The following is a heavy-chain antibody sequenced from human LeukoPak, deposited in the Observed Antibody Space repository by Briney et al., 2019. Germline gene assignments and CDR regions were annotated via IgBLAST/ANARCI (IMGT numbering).Heavy chain of an antibody. Sequence: SVKVSCKASGYTFTSYGISWVRQAPGQGLEWMGRIIPIFGTANYAQKFQGRVTITTDESTSTAYMELSSLRSEDTAVYYCARDHQIRTKDYYYYYYMDVWGKGTTVTVSS. CDR1: GYTFTSYG. D-gene: IGHD1-14*01. CDR2: IIPIFGTA. V-gene: IGHV1-69*05. CDR3: ARDHQIRTKDYYYYYYMDV. J-gene: IGHJ6*03.